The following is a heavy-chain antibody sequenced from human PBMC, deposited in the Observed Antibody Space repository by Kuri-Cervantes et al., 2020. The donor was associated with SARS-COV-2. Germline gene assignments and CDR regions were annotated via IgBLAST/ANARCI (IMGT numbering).Heavy chain of an antibody. CDR3: ALGYWGSGYPRYYYYMDV. CDR2: FIPFFGTT. J-gene: IGHJ6*03. Sequence: SVKVSCKASGGTFRSFAINWVRQAPGQGLEWMGAFIPFFGTTDSAQRFQGRVTITADESTSTAYMELSSLRSEDTAVYYCALGYWGSGYPRYYYYMDVWGKGTTVTVSS. D-gene: IGHD3-22*01. V-gene: IGHV1-69*13. CDR1: GGTFRSFA.